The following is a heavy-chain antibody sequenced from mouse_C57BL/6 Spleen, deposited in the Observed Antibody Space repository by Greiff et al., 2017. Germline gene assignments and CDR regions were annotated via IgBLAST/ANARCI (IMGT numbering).Heavy chain of an antibody. CDR1: GYTFTGYW. CDR3: ARLPIITTVVATDYYAIDY. Sequence: QVQLKQSGAELMKPGASVKLSCKATGYTFTGYWIEWVKQRPGHGLEWIGEILPGSGSTNYNEKFKGKATFTADTSSNTAYMQLSSLTTEDSAIYYCARLPIITTVVATDYYAIDYWGQGTSVTVSS. CDR2: ILPGSGST. D-gene: IGHD1-1*01. J-gene: IGHJ4*01. V-gene: IGHV1-9*01.